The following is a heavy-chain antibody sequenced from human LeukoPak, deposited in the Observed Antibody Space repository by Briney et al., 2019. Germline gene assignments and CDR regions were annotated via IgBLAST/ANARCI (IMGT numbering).Heavy chain of an antibody. CDR1: GGSISSYY. Sequence: PSETLSLTCTVSGGSISSYYWSWIRQPPGKGLEWIGYIYYSGSTNYNPSLKSRVTISVDTSKNQFSLKLNSVTAADTAVYYCARSTWLLDKWGQGTLVTVSS. CDR2: IYYSGST. V-gene: IGHV4-59*01. J-gene: IGHJ4*02. CDR3: ARSTWLLDK. D-gene: IGHD3-22*01.